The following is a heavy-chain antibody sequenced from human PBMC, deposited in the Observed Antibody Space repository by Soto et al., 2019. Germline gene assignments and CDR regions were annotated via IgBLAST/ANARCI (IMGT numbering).Heavy chain of an antibody. D-gene: IGHD2-15*01. CDR3: AKDLTILYYGMDV. Sequence: GGSLRLSCAASGFTFSIYGMHWFRQAPGKGLEWVAVISYDGSNKYYADSVKGRFTISRDNSKNTLYLQMYSLRAEDTAVYYCAKDLTILYYGMDVWGQGTTVTVSS. J-gene: IGHJ6*02. CDR1: GFTFSIYG. CDR2: ISYDGSNK. V-gene: IGHV3-30*18.